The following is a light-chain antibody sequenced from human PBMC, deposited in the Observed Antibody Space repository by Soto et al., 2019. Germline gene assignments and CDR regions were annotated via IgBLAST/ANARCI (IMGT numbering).Light chain of an antibody. CDR2: GAS. CDR1: QSVSSSY. J-gene: IGKJ2*01. CDR3: QQYGSSPYT. V-gene: IGKV3-20*01. Sequence: EIVLTQSTGTLSLSPGERATLSCRASQSVSSSYLAWYQQKPGQAPRLLIYGASSRATGIPDRFSGSGSGTDFTLTISSLEPEDFAVYYCQQYGSSPYTFGQGTKLEIK.